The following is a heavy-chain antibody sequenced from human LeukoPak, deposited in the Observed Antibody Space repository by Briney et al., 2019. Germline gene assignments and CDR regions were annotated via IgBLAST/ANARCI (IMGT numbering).Heavy chain of an antibody. CDR2: IYYSGST. Sequence: SETLSLTCTVSGGSISSYYWSWIRQPPGKGLEWIGYIYYSGSTDYNPSLKSRVTISVDTSKNQFSLKLSSVTAADTAVYYCARVRGAAYDFWSGPLGGMDVWGQGTTVTVSS. CDR1: GGSISSYY. CDR3: ARVRGAAYDFWSGPLGGMDV. D-gene: IGHD3-3*01. V-gene: IGHV4-59*01. J-gene: IGHJ6*02.